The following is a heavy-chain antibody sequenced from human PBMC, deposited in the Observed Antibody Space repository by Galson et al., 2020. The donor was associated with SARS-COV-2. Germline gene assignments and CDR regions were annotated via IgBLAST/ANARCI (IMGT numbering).Heavy chain of an antibody. CDR3: AKQRGTYGDYPDYFDY. D-gene: IGHD4-17*01. CDR1: GFTFSSYA. CDR2: ISGSGGST. V-gene: IGHV3-23*01. Sequence: GGSLRLSCAASGFTFSSYAMSWVRQAPGKGLEWVSAISGSGGSTYYADSVKGRFTISRDNSKNTLYLQMNSLRAEDTAVYYSAKQRGTYGDYPDYFDYWGQGTLVTVSS. J-gene: IGHJ4*02.